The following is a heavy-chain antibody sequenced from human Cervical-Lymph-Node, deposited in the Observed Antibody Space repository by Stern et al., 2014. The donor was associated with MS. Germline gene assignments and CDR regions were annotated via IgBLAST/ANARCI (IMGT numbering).Heavy chain of an antibody. V-gene: IGHV1-2*02. J-gene: IGHJ4*02. CDR3: ARGIGTVLLSY. Sequence: VQLVESGAEVKKPGASVKVSCKASGYNFIGYHVHWVRQAPGQGLEWMGWINPNSGDTNFSLRFQGRVTMTRDTSTNTAYMDLSRLTFDDTAVYYCARGIGTVLLSYWGQGTLVTVSS. CDR1: GYNFIGYH. CDR2: INPNSGDT. D-gene: IGHD4-17*01.